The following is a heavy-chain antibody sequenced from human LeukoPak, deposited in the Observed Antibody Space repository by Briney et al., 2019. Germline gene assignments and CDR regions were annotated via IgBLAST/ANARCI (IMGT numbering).Heavy chain of an antibody. V-gene: IGHV1-18*01. J-gene: IGHJ4*02. CDR3: ATLSYYYDSSGSSFIDY. CDR2: ISAYNGNT. CDR1: GGTVSSYV. D-gene: IGHD3-22*01. Sequence: ASVKVSCKASGGTVSSYVISWVRQAPGQGLEWMGWISAYNGNTNYAQKLQGRVTMTTDTSTSTAYMELSSLRSEDTAVYYCATLSYYYDSSGSSFIDYWGQGTLVTVSS.